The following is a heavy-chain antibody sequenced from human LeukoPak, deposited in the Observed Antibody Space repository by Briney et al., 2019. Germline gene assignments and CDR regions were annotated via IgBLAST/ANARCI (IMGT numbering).Heavy chain of an antibody. J-gene: IGHJ4*02. Sequence: GASVKVSCKASGGTFSSYAISWVRQAPGQGLEWMGGIIPIFATANYAQKFQGRVTMTRNTPISTAYMELSSLRSEDTAVYYCARRATDQDYWGQGTLVTVSS. CDR3: ARRATDQDY. CDR2: IIPIFATA. CDR1: GGTFSSYA. D-gene: IGHD5-12*01. V-gene: IGHV1-69*05.